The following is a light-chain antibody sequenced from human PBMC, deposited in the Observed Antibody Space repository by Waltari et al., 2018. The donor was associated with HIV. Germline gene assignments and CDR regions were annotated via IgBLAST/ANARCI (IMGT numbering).Light chain of an antibody. J-gene: IGLJ3*02. CDR3: AVWDDSLRGGV. V-gene: IGLV1-47*01. Sequence: QSVLTQPLSASGTPGQRVNISCSGSSSPIGDFSVSWYQHLPGAAPKLLIYANNQRPSGVPDRFSGSRSGTSASLAISGLRSEDEAVYSCAVWDDSLRGGVFGGGTKLTVL. CDR1: SSPIGDFS. CDR2: ANN.